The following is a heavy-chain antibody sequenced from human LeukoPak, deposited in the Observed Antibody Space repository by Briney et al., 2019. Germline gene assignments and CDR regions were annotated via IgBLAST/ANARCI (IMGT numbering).Heavy chain of an antibody. CDR2: ISGSGGST. CDR3: AKKDSGSYLDAFDI. J-gene: IGHJ3*02. Sequence: PGGSLRLSCAASGFTVSSNYMSWVRQAPGKGLEWVSAISGSGGSTYYADSVKGRFTISRDNSKNTLYLQMNSLRAEDTAVYYCAKKDSGSYLDAFDIWGQGTMVTVSS. CDR1: GFTVSSNY. V-gene: IGHV3-23*01. D-gene: IGHD1-26*01.